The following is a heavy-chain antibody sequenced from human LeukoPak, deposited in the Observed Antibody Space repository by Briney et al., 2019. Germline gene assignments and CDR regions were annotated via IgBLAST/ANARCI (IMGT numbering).Heavy chain of an antibody. CDR3: ARDRGTKLWSTL. V-gene: IGHV1-69*04. CDR2: IIPILGIA. Sequence: SVKVSCKASGGTFSSYTISWVRQAPGQGLEWMGRIIPILGIANYAQKFQSRVTITADKSTSTAYMELSSLRSEDTAVYYCARDRGTKLWSTLWGQGTLVTVSS. D-gene: IGHD3-10*01. CDR1: GGTFSSYT. J-gene: IGHJ4*02.